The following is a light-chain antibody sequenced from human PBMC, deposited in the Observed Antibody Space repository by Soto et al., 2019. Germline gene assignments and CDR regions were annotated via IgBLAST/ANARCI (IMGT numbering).Light chain of an antibody. CDR3: SSYAGSNNLV. Sequence: QSALTQPPSASGSPGQSVTISCTGTSSDVGGYNYVSWYQQHPGKAPKLMIYEVSKRHSGVPDRFSGSKSGNTASLTVSGLQAEDEADYYCSSYAGSNNLVFGGGTKRTVL. CDR1: SSDVGGYNY. CDR2: EVS. V-gene: IGLV2-8*01. J-gene: IGLJ3*02.